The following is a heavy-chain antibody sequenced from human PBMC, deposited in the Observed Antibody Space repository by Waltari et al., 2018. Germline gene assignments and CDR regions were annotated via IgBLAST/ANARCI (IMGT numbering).Heavy chain of an antibody. CDR3: ARAFTGGAFDI. CDR2: IKADNGNT. Sequence: QVQLVQSGAEVKKPGASVKVSCKASGYTFTSYAMHWVRQAPGHRLEWMGWIKADNGNTKYSQKFQGRVTITRDTSASTAYMELSSLRSEDTAVYYCARAFTGGAFDIWGQGTMVTVSS. CDR1: GYTFTSYA. D-gene: IGHD3-10*01. J-gene: IGHJ3*02. V-gene: IGHV1-3*01.